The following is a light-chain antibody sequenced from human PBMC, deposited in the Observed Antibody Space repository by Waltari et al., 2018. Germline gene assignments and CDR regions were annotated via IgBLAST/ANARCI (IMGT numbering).Light chain of an antibody. V-gene: IGLV2-23*01. Sequence: QSALTQPAAVSGSPGQTITISCTGTSSDVGSQNLVSWYQASPGKAPKLLIYEDTKRPAGSSDRFSVSKSGNTASLTISGLQAEDEADYYCCSYAGRRTLVFGGGTKVTVL. CDR2: EDT. J-gene: IGLJ3*02. CDR3: CSYAGRRTLV. CDR1: SSDVGSQNL.